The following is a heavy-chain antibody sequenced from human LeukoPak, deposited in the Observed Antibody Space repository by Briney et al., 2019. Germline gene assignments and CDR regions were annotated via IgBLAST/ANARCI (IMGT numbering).Heavy chain of an antibody. J-gene: IGHJ4*02. Sequence: SETLSLTCNVSGYSISSGYYWGWIRQPPGKGLEWIGSIYHIGSTYYNLSLKSRVTISVDTSKNQFSLKLSSVTAADAAVYYCARDMNSGYYNFDYWGQGTLVTVSS. CDR1: GYSISSGYY. D-gene: IGHD3-3*01. V-gene: IGHV4-38-2*02. CDR3: ARDMNSGYYNFDY. CDR2: IYHIGST.